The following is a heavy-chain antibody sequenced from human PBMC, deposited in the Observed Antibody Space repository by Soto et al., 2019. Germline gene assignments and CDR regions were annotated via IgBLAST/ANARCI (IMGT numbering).Heavy chain of an antibody. CDR3: AKDMAAAGTGSTDY. D-gene: IGHD6-13*01. CDR1: GFTFSGYG. J-gene: IGHJ4*02. V-gene: IGHV3-30*18. Sequence: GGSLRLSCAASGFTFSGYGMHWVRKAPGKGLEWVAVISYDGSNKYYADSVKGRFTISRDNSKNTLYLQMNSLRAEDTAVHYCAKDMAAAGTGSTDYWGQGTLVTVSS. CDR2: ISYDGSNK.